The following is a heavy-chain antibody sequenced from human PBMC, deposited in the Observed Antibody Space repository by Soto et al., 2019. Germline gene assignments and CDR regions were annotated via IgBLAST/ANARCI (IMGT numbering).Heavy chain of an antibody. Sequence: GSLILSCAASGFTFSDYYMSWIRQAPGKGLEWVSYISSSSSYTNYADSVKGRFTISRDNAKNSMYLQMNSLRAEDTAVYYCARRRRQQLEDYYYYYMDVWGKGTTVTVSS. V-gene: IGHV3-11*06. D-gene: IGHD6-13*01. CDR2: ISSSSSYT. CDR1: GFTFSDYY. J-gene: IGHJ6*03. CDR3: ARRRRQQLEDYYYYYMDV.